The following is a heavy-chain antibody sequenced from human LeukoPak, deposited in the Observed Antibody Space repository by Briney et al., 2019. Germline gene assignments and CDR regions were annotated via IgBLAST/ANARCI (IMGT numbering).Heavy chain of an antibody. V-gene: IGHV3-30*04. Sequence: GGSLRLSCAASGFTFSSYAMHWVRQAPGKGLEWVAVISYDGSNKYYADSVEGRFTISRDNSKNTLYLQMNSLRGEDTAVYYCAKDVVGQQWPENYWGQGTLVTVSS. CDR3: AKDVVGQQWPENY. J-gene: IGHJ4*02. CDR2: ISYDGSNK. D-gene: IGHD6-19*01. CDR1: GFTFSSYA.